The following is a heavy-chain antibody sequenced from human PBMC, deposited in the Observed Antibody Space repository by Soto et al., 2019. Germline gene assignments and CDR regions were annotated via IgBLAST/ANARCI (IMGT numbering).Heavy chain of an antibody. CDR2: ISYDGSNK. CDR3: ARDGGGGFGGLGYFDL. Sequence: QVQLVESGGGVVQPGRSLRLSCAASGFTFSSYAMHWVRQAPGKGLEWVAVISYDGSNKYYADSVKGRFTISRDNSKNTLYLQMNSLRAEDTAVYYCARDGGGGFGGLGYFDLWGRGTLVTVSS. J-gene: IGHJ2*01. CDR1: GFTFSSYA. V-gene: IGHV3-30-3*01. D-gene: IGHD2-21*01.